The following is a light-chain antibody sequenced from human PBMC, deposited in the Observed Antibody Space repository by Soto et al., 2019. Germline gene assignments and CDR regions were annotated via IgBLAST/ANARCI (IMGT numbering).Light chain of an antibody. CDR3: QQRTDRPPWT. CDR2: DAS. Sequence: EIVVTQSPATLSLSPRERATLSCRASQSVSSYLAWYQQKPGQAPRLLIYDASTRATGIPARFRGSGSGTDFTLSISSLEPEDFAVYYCQQRTDRPPWTFGQGTKVDIK. J-gene: IGKJ1*01. CDR1: QSVSSY. V-gene: IGKV3-11*01.